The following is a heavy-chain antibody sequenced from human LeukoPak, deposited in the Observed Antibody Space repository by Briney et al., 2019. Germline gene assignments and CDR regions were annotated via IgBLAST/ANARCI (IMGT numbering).Heavy chain of an antibody. Sequence: GGSLRLSCAASGFTFSSYAMSWVRQAPGKGLEWVSRISGSGGSIYYADSVKGRFTISRDKSKNTLYLQMNSLRAEDTAVYYCAKGSGYDPLDYWGQGTRVTAPS. CDR2: ISGSGGSI. V-gene: IGHV3-23*01. D-gene: IGHD5-12*01. J-gene: IGHJ4*02. CDR1: GFTFSSYA. CDR3: AKGSGYDPLDY.